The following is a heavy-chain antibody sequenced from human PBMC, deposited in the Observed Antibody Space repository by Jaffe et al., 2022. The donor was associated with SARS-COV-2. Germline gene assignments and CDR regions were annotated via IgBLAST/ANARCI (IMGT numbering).Heavy chain of an antibody. CDR1: GGSISSYY. Sequence: QVQLQESGPGLVKPSETLSLTCTVSGGSISSYYWSWIRQPPGKGLEWIGYIYYSGSTNYNPSLKSRVTISVDTSKNQFSLKLSSVTAADTAVYYCAREGYGENNAQDYWGQGTLVTVSS. D-gene: IGHD4-17*01. J-gene: IGHJ4*02. V-gene: IGHV4-59*01. CDR3: AREGYGENNAQDY. CDR2: IYYSGST.